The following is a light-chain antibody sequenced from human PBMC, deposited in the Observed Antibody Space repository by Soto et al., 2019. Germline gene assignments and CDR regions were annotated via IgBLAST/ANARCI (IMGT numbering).Light chain of an antibody. J-gene: IGLJ2*01. CDR2: AVT. Sequence: SALTQPASVSGSPGQSITISCTGTSSDVGGYNYVSWYQQHPGKAPKLMIYAVTDRPSGVSSRFSGSKSGNTASLTISGLQAEDEADYYCSSYSASNTVLFGGGTKLTVL. V-gene: IGLV2-14*01. CDR1: SSDVGGYNY. CDR3: SSYSASNTVL.